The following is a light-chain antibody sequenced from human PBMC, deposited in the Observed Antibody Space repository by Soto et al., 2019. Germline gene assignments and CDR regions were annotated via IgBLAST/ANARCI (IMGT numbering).Light chain of an antibody. CDR3: QLYSGSPWT. CDR2: GVS. Sequence: EIVLTQSPGTLSLSPGERATLSCRASQTINNKYLAWYQQEPGQAPRLLIHGVSIRATGIPDRFSGSGSGTDFTLTISRLEPXDFAVYYCQLYSGSPWTFGQGTKVDIK. V-gene: IGKV3-20*01. J-gene: IGKJ1*01. CDR1: QTINNKY.